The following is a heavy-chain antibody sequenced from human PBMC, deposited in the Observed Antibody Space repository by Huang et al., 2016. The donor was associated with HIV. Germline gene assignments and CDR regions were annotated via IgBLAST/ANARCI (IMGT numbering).Heavy chain of an antibody. CDR2: IYYTGTT. CDR3: ARDRITQCNGGRCYSDWSDP. J-gene: IGHJ5*02. V-gene: IGHV4-30-4*08. D-gene: IGHD2-15*01. CDR1: GDSISRGGYL. Sequence: QVQLQESGPGPVKPSQTLSLTCTVSGDSISRGGYLWSWIRQSPGKGLEGIGSIYYTGTTSYNPCLRSRVTMSVDTSKNQFSMRLTSGTAEDTAVYYCARDRITQCNGGRCYSDWSDPWGQGTLVIVSS.